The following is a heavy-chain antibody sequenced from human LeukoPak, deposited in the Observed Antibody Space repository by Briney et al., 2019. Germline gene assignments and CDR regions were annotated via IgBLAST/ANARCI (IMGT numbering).Heavy chain of an antibody. D-gene: IGHD5-12*01. CDR1: GFTFSSYA. CDR3: AKMSLDIVATIIPYIFDY. J-gene: IGHJ4*02. Sequence: GGSLRLSCAASGFTFSSYAMNWVRQAPGKGLEWVSAISGSSGSTYYADSVKGRFTISRDNSKNTLYLQMNSLRAEDTAVYYCAKMSLDIVATIIPYIFDYWGQGTLVTVSS. V-gene: IGHV3-23*01. CDR2: ISGSSGST.